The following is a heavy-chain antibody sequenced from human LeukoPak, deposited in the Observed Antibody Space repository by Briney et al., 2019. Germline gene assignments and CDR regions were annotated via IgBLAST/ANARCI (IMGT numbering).Heavy chain of an antibody. CDR1: GYTFTKYA. D-gene: IGHD1-1*01. CDR3: ARGMSNSPYYFYYYMDV. V-gene: IGHV7-4-1*02. Sequence: ASVKVSYTASGYTFTKYAMNWVRQAPGQGLEWMGCINTNTEKPTYAQGFTGRFVFSLDTSVSTAYLQISSLKAEDTAVYYCARGMSNSPYYFYYYMDVWGKGTTVTVSS. CDR2: INTNTEKP. J-gene: IGHJ6*03.